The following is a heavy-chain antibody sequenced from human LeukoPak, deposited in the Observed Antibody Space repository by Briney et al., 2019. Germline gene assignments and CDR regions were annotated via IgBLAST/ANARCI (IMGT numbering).Heavy chain of an antibody. D-gene: IGHD1-7*01. J-gene: IGHJ4*02. Sequence: SETLSLTCTVSGGSLSSSSYYWGWFRQPPGKGLEGIGSIYYSGSTYYNPSLKSRITISVDTSKNQFSLKMSSVTAADTAVYYCARRELYFFDYWGQGTLVTVSS. CDR2: IYYSGST. CDR3: ARRELYFFDY. V-gene: IGHV4-39*01. CDR1: GGSLSSSSYY.